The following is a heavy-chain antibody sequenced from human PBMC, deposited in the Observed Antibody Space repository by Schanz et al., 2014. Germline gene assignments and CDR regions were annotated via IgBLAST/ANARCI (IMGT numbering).Heavy chain of an antibody. CDR3: AKALGLRPFDY. D-gene: IGHD2-21*01. CDR1: GFPFRSYV. CDR2: IDRDGGHT. J-gene: IGHJ4*02. V-gene: IGHV3-NL1*01. Sequence: QLQLVESGGGVVQPGRSLRLSCAASGFPFRSYVMHWVRQAPGKGLEWDSLIDRDGGHTYYADSVKGRFTISRDNAKNSLYLQMNGLRPEDTAFYYCAKALGLRPFDYWGQGTLVTVSS.